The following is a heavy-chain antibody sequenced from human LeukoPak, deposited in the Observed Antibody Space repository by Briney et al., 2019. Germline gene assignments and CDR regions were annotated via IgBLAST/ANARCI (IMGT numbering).Heavy chain of an antibody. CDR1: GYTFTGYY. V-gene: IGHV1-2*02. Sequence: ASVKVSCKASGYTFTGYYMHWVRQAPGQGLEWMGWINPNSGGINYAQKFQGRVTMTRDTSISTAYMELSRLRSDDTVVYYCARGQLRLRSPLYNWNVGGYWGQGTPVTVSS. CDR3: ARGQLRLRSPLYNWNVGGY. J-gene: IGHJ4*02. D-gene: IGHD1-1*01. CDR2: INPNSGGI.